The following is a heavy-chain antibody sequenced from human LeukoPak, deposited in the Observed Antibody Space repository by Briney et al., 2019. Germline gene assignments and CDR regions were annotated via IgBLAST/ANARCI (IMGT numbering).Heavy chain of an antibody. J-gene: IGHJ4*02. Sequence: GESLKISCKGSGYRFASYWIGWVRQMPGKGLEWMGTIYPSDSDTRYSPSFQGQVTISADKSISIAYLQWRSLKASDTAMYYCARGGRSFTEIDYWGQGTLVTVSS. CDR1: GYRFASYW. CDR3: ARGGRSFTEIDY. V-gene: IGHV5-51*01. CDR2: IYPSDSDT. D-gene: IGHD6-6*01.